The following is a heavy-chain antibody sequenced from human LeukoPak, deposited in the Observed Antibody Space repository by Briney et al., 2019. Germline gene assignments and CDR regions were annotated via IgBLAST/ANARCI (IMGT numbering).Heavy chain of an antibody. CDR3: ARWAEPDYGGNPAPFDY. CDR1: GGSISSSSYY. D-gene: IGHD4-23*01. CDR2: IYYSGST. J-gene: IGHJ4*02. Sequence: SETLSLTCTVSGGSISSSSYYWGWMRQPPGKGLEWIGSIYYSGSTYYNPALRRRVTISVDTSKNQFSLKLSSVTAADTAVYYRARWAEPDYGGNPAPFDYWGQGTLVTVSS. V-gene: IGHV4-39*01.